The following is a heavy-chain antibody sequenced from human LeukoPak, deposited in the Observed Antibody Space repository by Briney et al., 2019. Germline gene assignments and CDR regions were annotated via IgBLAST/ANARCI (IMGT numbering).Heavy chain of an antibody. CDR2: ISSSSSTI. Sequence: GGSLSLSCAASGFTFDDYGMSWVRQAPGKGLEWVSYISSSSSTIYYADSVKGRFTISRDNAKNSLYLQMNSLRAEDTAVYYCAKEGSGAFDIWGQGTMVTVSS. CDR3: AKEGSGAFDI. J-gene: IGHJ3*02. D-gene: IGHD1-26*01. V-gene: IGHV3-48*01. CDR1: GFTFDDYG.